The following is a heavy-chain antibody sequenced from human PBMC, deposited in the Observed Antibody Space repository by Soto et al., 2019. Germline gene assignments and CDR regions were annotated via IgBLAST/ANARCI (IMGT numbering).Heavy chain of an antibody. CDR2: ISSNGGST. J-gene: IGHJ6*02. D-gene: IGHD5-12*01. CDR3: VKADRYSGYGTTRYGMDV. V-gene: IGHV3-64D*06. CDR1: GFTFSSYA. Sequence: PGGSLRLSCSASGFTFSSYAMHWVRQAPGKGLEYVSAISSNGGSTYYADSVKGRFTISRDNSKNTLYLQMSSLRAEDTAVYYCVKADRYSGYGTTRYGMDVWGQGTTVTVSS.